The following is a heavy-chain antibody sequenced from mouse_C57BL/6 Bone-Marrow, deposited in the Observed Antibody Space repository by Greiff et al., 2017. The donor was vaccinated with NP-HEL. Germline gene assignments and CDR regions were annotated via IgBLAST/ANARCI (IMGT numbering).Heavy chain of an antibody. CDR3: ARRRPPGFDV. V-gene: IGHV3-6*01. Sequence: EVKLVESGPGLVKPSQSLSLTCSVTGYSITSGYYWNWIRQFPGNKLEWMGYISYDGSNNYNPSLKNRISITRDTSKNQFFLKLNSVTTEDTATYYCARRRPPGFDVWGTGTTVTVSS. CDR2: ISYDGSN. CDR1: GYSITSGYY. J-gene: IGHJ1*03. D-gene: IGHD6-1*01.